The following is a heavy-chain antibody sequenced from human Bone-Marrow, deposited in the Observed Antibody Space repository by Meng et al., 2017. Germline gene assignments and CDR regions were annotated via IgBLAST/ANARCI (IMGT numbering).Heavy chain of an antibody. D-gene: IGHD3-10*01. J-gene: IGHJ4*02. Sequence: GDSTFFADSVKGRFTISRDNSKNTLYLQMNSLRAEDTAVYYCARGTGVVLWFGELWDYWGQGTLVTVSS. CDR3: ARGTGVVLWFGELWDY. V-gene: IGHV3-NL1*01. CDR2: GDST.